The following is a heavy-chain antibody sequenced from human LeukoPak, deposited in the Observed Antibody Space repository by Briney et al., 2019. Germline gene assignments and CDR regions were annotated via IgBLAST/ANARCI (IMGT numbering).Heavy chain of an antibody. V-gene: IGHV4-38-2*02. J-gene: IGHJ5*02. CDR3: AREGDSSSVGWFDP. CDR2: IYHSGRT. D-gene: IGHD6-13*01. CDR1: GYSISSGYY. Sequence: PSETLSLTCTVSGYSISSGYYWGWIRQPPGKELEWIGSIYHSGRTYYNPFLKSRVTISVDTSKNQFSLKLSSVTAADTAVYYCAREGDSSSVGWFDPWGQGTLVTVSS.